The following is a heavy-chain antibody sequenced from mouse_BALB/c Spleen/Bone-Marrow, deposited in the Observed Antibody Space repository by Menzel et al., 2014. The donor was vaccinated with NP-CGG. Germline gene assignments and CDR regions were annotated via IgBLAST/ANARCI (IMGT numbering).Heavy chain of an antibody. CDR3: ASYYGSSWYFDV. J-gene: IGHJ1*01. D-gene: IGHD1-1*01. Sequence: EVQLQQSGPELVKPGASMKISCKTSGYSFTGYTVNWVKQSHGKNLEWIGLINPYNGGTSYNQKFKGKATLTVDKSSSTAYMELFSLTSEDSAVYYCASYYGSSWYFDVWGAGTTVTVSS. CDR2: INPYNGGT. V-gene: IGHV1-18*01. CDR1: GYSFTGYT.